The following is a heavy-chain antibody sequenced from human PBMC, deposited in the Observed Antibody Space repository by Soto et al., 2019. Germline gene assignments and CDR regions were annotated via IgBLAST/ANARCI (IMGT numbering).Heavy chain of an antibody. CDR3: ARITMVRGVEENWFDP. CDR2: ISYDGSDK. D-gene: IGHD3-10*01. Sequence: XESLGLSCAASGFTFSSYAMHGVRQAPGKGLEWVAVISYDGSDKYYADSVKGRFTISRDNSKNTLYLQMKSLRAEDTAVYYCARITMVRGVEENWFDPWGQGTLVTVPS. V-gene: IGHV3-30-3*01. J-gene: IGHJ5*02. CDR1: GFTFSSYA.